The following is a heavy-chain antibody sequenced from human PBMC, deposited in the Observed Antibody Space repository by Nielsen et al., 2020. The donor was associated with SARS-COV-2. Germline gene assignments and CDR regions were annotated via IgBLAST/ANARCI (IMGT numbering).Heavy chain of an antibody. D-gene: IGHD3-10*01. CDR2: ISGSGSRT. Sequence: GESLKISCTASGFTFSSYAMSWVRQAPGKGLEWVSAISGSGSRTSYADSVKGRFTISRDNSKNTLFLHMNSLRAEDTAVYYCAKGNSKLSWFGELALYYYYYGLDVWGQGTTVTVSS. CDR3: AKGNSKLSWFGELALYYYYYGLDV. CDR1: GFTFSSYA. J-gene: IGHJ6*02. V-gene: IGHV3-23*01.